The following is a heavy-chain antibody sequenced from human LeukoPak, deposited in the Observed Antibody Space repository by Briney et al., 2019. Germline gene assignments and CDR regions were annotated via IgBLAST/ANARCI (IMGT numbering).Heavy chain of an antibody. Sequence: GRSLRLSCAASGFTFGSYAMHWVRQAPGKGLEWVAVISYDGSNKYYADSVKGRFTISRDNSKNTLYLQMNSLRAEDTAVYYCARDRGNRYSYGHYYYYGMDVWGQGTTVTVSS. D-gene: IGHD5-18*01. J-gene: IGHJ6*02. CDR1: GFTFGSYA. V-gene: IGHV3-30-3*01. CDR3: ARDRGNRYSYGHYYYYGMDV. CDR2: ISYDGSNK.